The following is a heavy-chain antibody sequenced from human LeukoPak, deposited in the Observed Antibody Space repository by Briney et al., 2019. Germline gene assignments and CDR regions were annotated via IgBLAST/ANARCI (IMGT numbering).Heavy chain of an antibody. CDR3: TWNNSGWYNDVFDI. D-gene: IGHD6-19*01. CDR1: GFSFGDYA. J-gene: IGHJ3*02. V-gene: IGHV3-49*03. Sequence: PGGSLRLSCTASGFSFGDYAMSWFRQAPGKGLEWVGFIGSEGFGGRTQYAASVKGRFTISRDDSKSFAYLRVNSLKTEDTAVYYCTWNNSGWYNDVFDIWGQGTMVTVSA. CDR2: IGSEGFGGRT.